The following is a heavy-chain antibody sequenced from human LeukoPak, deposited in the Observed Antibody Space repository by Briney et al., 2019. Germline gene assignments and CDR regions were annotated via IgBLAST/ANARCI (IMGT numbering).Heavy chain of an antibody. J-gene: IGHJ4*02. CDR1: GGSISNYY. Sequence: PSETLSLTCTVSGGSISNYYWSWIRQPPGKGLEWIGYISYSGSTNYNPSLKSRVTISVDTSKNQFSLKLSSVTAADTAVHYCARDHRDGNYFDYWGQGTLVTVSS. CDR3: ARDHRDGNYFDY. V-gene: IGHV4-59*01. CDR2: ISYSGST. D-gene: IGHD1-14*01.